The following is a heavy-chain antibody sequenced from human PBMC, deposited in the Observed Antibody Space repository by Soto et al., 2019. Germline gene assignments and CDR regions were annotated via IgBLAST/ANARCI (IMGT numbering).Heavy chain of an antibody. CDR1: GGSISSYY. V-gene: IGHV4-59*01. CDR3: ARRRGYSYGWNYYYGMDV. D-gene: IGHD5-18*01. J-gene: IGHJ6*02. Sequence: QVQLQESGPGLVKPSETLSLTCTVSGGSISSYYWSWIRQPPGKGLEWIGYIYYSGSTNYNPSLKSRATIAVDTSKNQFSLKLSSVTAADTAVYYCARRRGYSYGWNYYYGMDVWGQGTTVTVSS. CDR2: IYYSGST.